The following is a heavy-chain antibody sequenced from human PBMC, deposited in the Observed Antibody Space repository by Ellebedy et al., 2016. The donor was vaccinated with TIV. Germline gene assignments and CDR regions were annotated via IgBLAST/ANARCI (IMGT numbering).Heavy chain of an antibody. CDR2: IIPMFGTT. J-gene: IGHJ4*02. V-gene: IGHV1-69*13. Sequence: SVKVSXXDSGGNFSSYAITWVRQAPGQGLEWMGGIIPMFGTTNYPQKFQGRVTITADESTSTAYMEVSSLTSEDTAVYYCAKSPSARSFYYFDYWGQGTLVTVSS. CDR3: AKSPSARSFYYFDY. D-gene: IGHD6-6*01. CDR1: GGNFSSYA.